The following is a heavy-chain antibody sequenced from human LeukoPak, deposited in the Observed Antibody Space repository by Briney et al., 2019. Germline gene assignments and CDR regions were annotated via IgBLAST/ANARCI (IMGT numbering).Heavy chain of an antibody. Sequence: PGGSLRLACAASGFTFSSYAMTWVRQAPEKWLEWVSAISGSDGSTYYADSVKGRSTISRDDSQNTLYLQMNSLSAEETAVYYCAKVETSGGANCYALDYWGQGTLVTVSS. J-gene: IGHJ4*02. CDR3: AKVETSGGANCYALDY. CDR1: GFTFSSYA. D-gene: IGHD2-2*01. CDR2: ISGSDGST. V-gene: IGHV3-23*01.